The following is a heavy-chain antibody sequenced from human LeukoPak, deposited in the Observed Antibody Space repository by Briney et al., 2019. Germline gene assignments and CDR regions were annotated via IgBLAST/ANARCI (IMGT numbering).Heavy chain of an antibody. CDR1: GFTFSSYS. CDR2: ISWDGGST. V-gene: IGHV3-23*01. D-gene: IGHD3-10*01. CDR3: AKVRLGYYGSGNMDV. Sequence: PGGSLRLSCAASGFTFSSYSMNWVRQAPGKGLEWVSLISWDGGSTYYADSVKGRFTISRDNSKNTLYLQMNSLRAEDTAVYYCAKVRLGYYGSGNMDVWGKGTTVTISS. J-gene: IGHJ6*03.